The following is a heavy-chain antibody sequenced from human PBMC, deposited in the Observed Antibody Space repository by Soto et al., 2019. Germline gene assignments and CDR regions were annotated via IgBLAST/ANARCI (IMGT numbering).Heavy chain of an antibody. CDR1: GGTFSSYA. CDR2: IIPIFGTA. D-gene: IGHD3-16*02. J-gene: IGHJ3*02. CDR3: ARANDYVWGSYRYKVGDAFDI. V-gene: IGHV1-69*13. Sequence: GASVKVSCKASGGTFSSYAISWVRQAPGQGLEWMGGIIPIFGTANYAQKFQGRVTITADESTSTAYMELSSLRSEDTAVYYCARANDYVWGSYRYKVGDAFDIWGQGTMVTVSS.